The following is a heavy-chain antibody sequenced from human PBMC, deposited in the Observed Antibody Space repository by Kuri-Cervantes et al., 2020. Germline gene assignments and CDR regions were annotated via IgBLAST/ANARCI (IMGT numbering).Heavy chain of an antibody. D-gene: IGHD2-15*01. CDR2: ISAYNGYT. CDR1: GYTFTSYD. Sequence: ASVKVSCKASGYTFTSYDINWVRQATGQGLEWMGWISAYNGYTNYAQKLQGRVTMTTDTSTSTAYMELSSLRSEDTAVYYCALVAPQDYWGQGTLVTVSS. V-gene: IGHV1-18*01. CDR3: ALVAPQDY. J-gene: IGHJ4*02.